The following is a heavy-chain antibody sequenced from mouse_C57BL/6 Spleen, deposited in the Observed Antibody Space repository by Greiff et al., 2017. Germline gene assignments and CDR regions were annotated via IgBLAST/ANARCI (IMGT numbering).Heavy chain of an antibody. V-gene: IGHV1-50*01. J-gene: IGHJ1*03. CDR3: ARRITTVVAKNWYFDV. CDR2: IDPSDSYT. CDR1: GYTFTSYW. D-gene: IGHD1-1*01. Sequence: QVQLKQPGAELVKPGASVKLSCKASGYTFTSYWMQWVKQRPGQGLEWIGEIDPSDSYTNYNQKFKGKATLTVDTSSSTAYMQLSSLTSEDSAVYYCARRITTVVAKNWYFDVWGTGTTVTVSS.